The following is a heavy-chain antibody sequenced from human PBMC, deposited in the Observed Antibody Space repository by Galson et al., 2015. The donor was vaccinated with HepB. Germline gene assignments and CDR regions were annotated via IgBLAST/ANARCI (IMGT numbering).Heavy chain of an antibody. CDR1: GFTFSSYE. D-gene: IGHD3-16*01. CDR3: AGGLRFMDV. J-gene: IGHJ6*02. CDR2: ISSSGSTM. Sequence: SLRLSCAASGFTFSSYEMNWVRQAPGKGLEWVSYISSSGSTMYYAGSVKGRFTISRDNAKNSLFLQMDSLRGEDTAVYYCAGGLRFMDVWGQGTTVTVSS. V-gene: IGHV3-48*03.